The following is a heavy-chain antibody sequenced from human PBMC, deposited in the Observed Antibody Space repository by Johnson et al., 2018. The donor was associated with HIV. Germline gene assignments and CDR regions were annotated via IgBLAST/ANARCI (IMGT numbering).Heavy chain of an antibody. D-gene: IGHD2-2*01. J-gene: IGHJ3*02. CDR3: ATTFCTSCSVGKFVTFDI. Sequence: VQLVESGGGVVQPGGSLRLSCAASGFTFRSYGMHWVRQAPGKGLEWVANIKQDGSEKYYVDSVKGRFTISRDNAKNSLYLQMNSMRAEETAVYYCATTFCTSCSVGKFVTFDIWGQGTMVTVSS. V-gene: IGHV3-7*01. CDR1: GFTFRSYG. CDR2: IKQDGSEK.